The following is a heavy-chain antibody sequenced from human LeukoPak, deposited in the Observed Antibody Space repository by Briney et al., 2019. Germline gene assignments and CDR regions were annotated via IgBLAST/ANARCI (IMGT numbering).Heavy chain of an antibody. V-gene: IGHV4-61*02. CDR3: ARGLSFGDENPPYFDY. CDR1: GGSISSSNYY. J-gene: IGHJ4*02. D-gene: IGHD3-10*01. CDR2: IYTSGTT. Sequence: PSETLSLTCTVSGGSISSSNYYWSWIRQPAGKGLVWIGRIYTSGTTNYNPSLKSRVTISIDTSKNQFSLKLSSVTAADTAVYYCARGLSFGDENPPYFDYWGQGTLVTVSS.